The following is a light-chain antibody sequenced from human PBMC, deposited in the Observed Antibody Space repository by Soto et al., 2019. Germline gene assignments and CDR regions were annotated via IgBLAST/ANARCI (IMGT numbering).Light chain of an antibody. Sequence: QSVLTQPPSASGTPGQRVTISCSGSSSNIGSNTVNWYQQFPGTAPKLLIHSTNQRPSGVPDRFSGSKSGTSASLAITGLQSEDEADDYCASWDDSLNGVVFGGGTKLTVL. CDR3: ASWDDSLNGVV. CDR1: SSNIGSNT. V-gene: IGLV1-44*01. CDR2: STN. J-gene: IGLJ3*02.